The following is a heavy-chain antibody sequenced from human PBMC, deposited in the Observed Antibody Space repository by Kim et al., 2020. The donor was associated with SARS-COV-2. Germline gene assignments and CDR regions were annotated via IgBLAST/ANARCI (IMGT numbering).Heavy chain of an antibody. V-gene: IGHV4-59*01. CDR2: IYYSGST. Sequence: SETLSLTCTVSGGSISSYYWSWIRQPPGKGLEWIGYIYYSGSTNYNPSLKSRVTISVDTSKNQFSLKLSSVTAADTAVYYCARGGGSSWYSDYYYGMDVWGQGTTVTVSS. J-gene: IGHJ6*02. D-gene: IGHD6-13*01. CDR1: GGSISSYY. CDR3: ARGGGSSWYSDYYYGMDV.